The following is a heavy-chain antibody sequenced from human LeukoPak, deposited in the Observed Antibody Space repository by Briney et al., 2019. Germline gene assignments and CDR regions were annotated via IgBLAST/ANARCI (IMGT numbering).Heavy chain of an antibody. CDR3: ARVGSSEAFDY. D-gene: IGHD3-22*01. CDR2: IYYSGST. CDR1: GGSISNGDYY. Sequence: SETLSLTCTVSGGSISNGDYYWSWIRQPPGKGLEWIGYIYYSGSTYYNPSLKSRVTISVDTSKNQFSLKLSSVTAADTAVYYCARVGSSEAFDYWGQGTLVTVSS. J-gene: IGHJ4*02. V-gene: IGHV4-30-4*01.